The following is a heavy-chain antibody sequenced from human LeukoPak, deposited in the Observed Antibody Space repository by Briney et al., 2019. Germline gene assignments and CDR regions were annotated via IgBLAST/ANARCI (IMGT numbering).Heavy chain of an antibody. D-gene: IGHD3-22*01. CDR1: GGSISSSSYY. V-gene: IGHV4-39*07. CDR2: IYYSGST. CDR3: VRNIPNYYDSSAPKG. J-gene: IGHJ4*02. Sequence: SETLSLTCTVSGGSISSSSYYWGWIRQPPGKGLEWIGSIYYSGSTYYNPSLKSRVTISVDTSKNEFSLKLTSVTAADTAVYYCVRNIPNYYDSSAPKGWGQGTLVAVSS.